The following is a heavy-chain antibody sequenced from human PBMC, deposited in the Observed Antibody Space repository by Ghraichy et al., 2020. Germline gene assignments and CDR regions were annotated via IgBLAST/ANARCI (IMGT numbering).Heavy chain of an antibody. CDR2: IYYSGST. Sequence: SETLSLTCTVSGGSISSYYWSWIRQPPGKGLEWIGYIYYSGSTNYNPSLKSRVTISVDTSKNQFSLKLSSVTAADTAVYYCARVTWDLTMGVGYFDYWGHGTLVTVSS. J-gene: IGHJ4*01. V-gene: IGHV4-59*01. D-gene: IGHD4/OR15-4a*01. CDR1: GGSISSYY. CDR3: ARVTWDLTMGVGYFDY.